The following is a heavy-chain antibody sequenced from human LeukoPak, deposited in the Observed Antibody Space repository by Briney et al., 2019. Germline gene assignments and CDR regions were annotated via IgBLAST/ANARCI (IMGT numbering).Heavy chain of an antibody. CDR2: ISAYNGNT. CDR3: ARESEIYYYDSSGYHYADFDY. CDR1: GYTFTSYG. Sequence: ASVKVSCKASGYTFTSYGISWVRQAPGQGLEWMGWISAYNGNTNYAQKLQGRVTMTTDTSTSTAYMELRSLRSDDTAVYYCARESEIYYYDSSGYHYADFDYWGQGTLVTVSS. J-gene: IGHJ4*02. D-gene: IGHD3-22*01. V-gene: IGHV1-18*01.